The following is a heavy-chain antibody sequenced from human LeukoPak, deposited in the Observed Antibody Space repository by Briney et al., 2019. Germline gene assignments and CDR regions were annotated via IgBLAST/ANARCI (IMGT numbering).Heavy chain of an antibody. CDR2: ISGSGAKT. Sequence: GGSPRLSCEASGFTFRSYAMTWVRQAPGKGLEWVSAISGSGAKTYYADSVKGRFTISRDNSRNTLYLQMNSLRAEDTAVYFCAKTMGAIDHDYWGQGTLVTVSS. V-gene: IGHV3-23*01. D-gene: IGHD1-26*01. CDR3: AKTMGAIDHDY. CDR1: GFTFRSYA. J-gene: IGHJ4*02.